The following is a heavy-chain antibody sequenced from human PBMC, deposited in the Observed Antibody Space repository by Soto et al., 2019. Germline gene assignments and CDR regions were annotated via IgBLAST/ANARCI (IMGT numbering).Heavy chain of an antibody. CDR2: IIPIFGTA. Sequence: SVKVSCKASGGTFSSYAISWVRQAPGQGLEWMGGIIPIFGTANYAQKFQGRVTITADESTSTAYMELSSLRFEDTAVYYCARDLPGSSSSADWFDPWGQGTLVTVSS. D-gene: IGHD6-6*01. CDR1: GGTFSSYA. J-gene: IGHJ5*02. CDR3: ARDLPGSSSSADWFDP. V-gene: IGHV1-69*13.